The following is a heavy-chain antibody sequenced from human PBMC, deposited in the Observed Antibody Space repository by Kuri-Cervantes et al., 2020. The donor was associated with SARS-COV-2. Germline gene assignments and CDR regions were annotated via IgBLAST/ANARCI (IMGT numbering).Heavy chain of an antibody. J-gene: IGHJ4*02. CDR2: IYWDDDN. CDR1: GFSLSTTGVG. Sequence: SGPTLVKPTETLTLSCSFSGFSLSTTGVGVGWIRQPPGKALEWLVSIYWDDDNRHSPSLKSRLTITKDTSKNQVVLTMNNMDPVDTATYYCAHRGSGGAFDYWGQGTLVTVSS. CDR3: AHRGSGGAFDY. V-gene: IGHV2-5*02. D-gene: IGHD2-15*01.